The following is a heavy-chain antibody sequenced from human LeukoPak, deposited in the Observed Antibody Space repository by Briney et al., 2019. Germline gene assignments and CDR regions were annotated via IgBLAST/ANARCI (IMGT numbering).Heavy chain of an antibody. Sequence: KPSETLSLTCSVSGYSIRSGYSWGWIRQPPGKGLEWIGSISHSVNTYYNPSLESRVTISLDTSKNQFSLKLNSVTAADTAVYFCARSMISMLKVNWFDLWGQGTLVTVSS. J-gene: IGHJ5*02. D-gene: IGHD3-16*01. V-gene: IGHV4-38-2*01. CDR3: ARSMISMLKVNWFDL. CDR1: GYSIRSGYS. CDR2: ISHSVNT.